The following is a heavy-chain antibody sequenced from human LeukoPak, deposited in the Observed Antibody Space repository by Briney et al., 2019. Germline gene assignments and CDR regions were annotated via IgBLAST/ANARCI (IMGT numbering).Heavy chain of an antibody. CDR1: GFTFSSYW. V-gene: IGHV3-7*01. D-gene: IGHD2-8*01. CDR2: IKQDGSEK. CDR3: ARKGENRVYADYYHYYMDV. J-gene: IGHJ6*03. Sequence: GGSLRLSCAASGFTFSSYWMSWVRQAPGKGLEWVANIKQDGSEKYYVDSVKGRFTISRDNAKNSLYLQMNSLRAEDTAVYYCARKGENRVYADYYHYYMDVWGKGTTVTVSS.